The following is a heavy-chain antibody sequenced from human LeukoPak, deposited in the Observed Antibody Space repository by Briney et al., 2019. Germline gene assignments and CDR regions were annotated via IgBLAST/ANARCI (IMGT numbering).Heavy chain of an antibody. CDR1: GGSISGYS. CDR2: FHNSRTT. D-gene: IGHD3-3*01. J-gene: IGHJ6*03. V-gene: IGHV4-59*01. CDR3: AKDLVRITIFGVVIPPGYYMDV. Sequence: PSETLSLTCTVSGGSISGYSWTWIRQPPGQGLEWIGYFHNSRTTSYNPSLTGRVTISVDTAMDQISLKLNSVTAADTAVYYCAKDLVRITIFGVVIPPGYYMDVWGKGTTVTVSS.